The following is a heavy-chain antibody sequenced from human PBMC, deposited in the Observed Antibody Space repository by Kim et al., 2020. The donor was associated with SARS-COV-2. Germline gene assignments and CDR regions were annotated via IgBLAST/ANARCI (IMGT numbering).Heavy chain of an antibody. CDR1: GGSISSSSYY. V-gene: IGHV4-39*01. Sequence: SETLSLTCTVSGGSISSSSYYWGWIRQPPGKGLEWIGSIYYSGSTYYNPSLKSRVTISVDTSKNQFSLKLSSVTAADTAVYYCARHYYGSGSCYNEFDYWGQGTLVTVSS. CDR3: ARHYYGSGSCYNEFDY. J-gene: IGHJ4*02. D-gene: IGHD3-10*01. CDR2: IYYSGST.